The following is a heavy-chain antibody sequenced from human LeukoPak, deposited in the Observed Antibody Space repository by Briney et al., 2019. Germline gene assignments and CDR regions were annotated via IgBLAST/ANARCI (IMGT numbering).Heavy chain of an antibody. CDR1: GYTFTTYG. J-gene: IGHJ4*02. CDR2: INADNGNT. D-gene: IGHD6-19*01. CDR3: ARGGSGWNDFDY. V-gene: IGHV1-18*01. Sequence: ASVKVSCKASGYTFTTYGISWVRQAPGQGLEWMGWINADNGNTSYAQKVQDRVTLTTDTSTSTAYMELRSLTSDDTAVYYCARGGSGWNDFDYWGQGTRVTVSS.